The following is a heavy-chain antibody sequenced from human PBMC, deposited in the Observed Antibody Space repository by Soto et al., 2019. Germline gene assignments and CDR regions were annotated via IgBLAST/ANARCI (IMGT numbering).Heavy chain of an antibody. V-gene: IGHV3-74*01. Sequence: EVQLVESGGGSVQPGGSLRLSCAASGFNFSPYWMHWVRQAPGKGLVWVSRINSDGSSTSYADSVKGRFTISRDNAKNTLYLQMNSLRAEDTAVYYCARGVGYCSGGSCYLTGNAFDIWGQGTMVTVSS. D-gene: IGHD2-15*01. CDR3: ARGVGYCSGGSCYLTGNAFDI. J-gene: IGHJ3*02. CDR2: INSDGSST. CDR1: GFNFSPYW.